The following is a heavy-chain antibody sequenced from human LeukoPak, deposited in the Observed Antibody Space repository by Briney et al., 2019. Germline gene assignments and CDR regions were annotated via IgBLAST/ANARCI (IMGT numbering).Heavy chain of an antibody. CDR1: GFTFSSYG. Sequence: GGSLRLSCAASGFTFSSYGMHWVRQAPGKGLEWVAVISYDGSNKYYADSVKGRFTISRDNSKNTLYLQMNSLRAEDTAVYYCARDPVSYSSSSGGENWGQGTLVTVSS. CDR3: ARDPVSYSSSSGGEN. CDR2: ISYDGSNK. D-gene: IGHD6-6*01. V-gene: IGHV3-30*03. J-gene: IGHJ4*02.